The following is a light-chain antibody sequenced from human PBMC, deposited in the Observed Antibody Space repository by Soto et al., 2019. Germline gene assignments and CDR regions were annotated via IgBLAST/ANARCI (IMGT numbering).Light chain of an antibody. CDR1: QTISSW. V-gene: IGKV1-39*01. CDR2: AAS. CDR3: QQSYSTQIT. Sequence: EIQITKSASTVSGSVGARVTITCRASQTISSWLAWYQQKQGKAPTLLITAASGLQSGVPSRFSGSGFGTDGTITICSLQAEDCETDEGQQSYSTQITFCQGTRLEIK. J-gene: IGKJ5*01.